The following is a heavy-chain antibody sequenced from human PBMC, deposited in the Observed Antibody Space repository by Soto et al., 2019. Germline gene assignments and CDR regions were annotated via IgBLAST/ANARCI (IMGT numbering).Heavy chain of an antibody. CDR2: IIPIFGTE. CDR3: AIDPLHGGSYADDDY. D-gene: IGHD1-26*01. V-gene: IGHV1-69*01. J-gene: IGHJ4*02. Sequence: QVQLVQSGAEVKKPGSSVKVSCKASGGTFSSYAISWVRQAPGQGREWMGGIIPIFGTEHYAQKFQGRVTITVDESTRTAYMELSSVRSEATAVYYCAIDPLHGGSYADDDYWGQGTLVTVSS. CDR1: GGTFSSYA.